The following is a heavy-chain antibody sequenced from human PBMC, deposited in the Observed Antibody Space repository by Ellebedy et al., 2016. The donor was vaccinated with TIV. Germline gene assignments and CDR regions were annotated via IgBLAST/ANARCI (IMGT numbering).Heavy chain of an antibody. CDR1: DLTFVSYW. D-gene: IGHD6-25*01. J-gene: IGHJ4*02. V-gene: IGHV3-74*01. CDR2: ISSEGSNT. Sequence: GESLKISCAASDLTFVSYWMHWVRQVPGKGLMWVSRISSEGSNTGYADSVKGRFTISRDNTKNMLYLQMNSLRDDDKAVYYCARGGGGYFLDWGQGTLVSVSS. CDR3: ARGGGGYFLD.